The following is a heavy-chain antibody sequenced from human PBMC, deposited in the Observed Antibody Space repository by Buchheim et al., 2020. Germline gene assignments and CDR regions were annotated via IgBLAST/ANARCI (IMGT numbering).Heavy chain of an antibody. J-gene: IGHJ4*02. CDR1: GFTISAYW. CDR2: IYTSDSSA. Sequence: EVQLLESGGDLVQPGGSLRLSCAASGFTISAYWMHWVRQAPGKGLVWVARIYTSDSSATYADSVKGRFTISRDDAKNTLYVQMNSLRAEDTAVYYCVRGGTGYGNFEFWGLGT. V-gene: IGHV3-74*01. CDR3: VRGGTGYGNFEF. D-gene: IGHD5-12*01.